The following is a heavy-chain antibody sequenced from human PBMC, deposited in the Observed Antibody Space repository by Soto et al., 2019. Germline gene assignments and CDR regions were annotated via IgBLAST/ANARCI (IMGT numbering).Heavy chain of an antibody. Sequence: EVQLLESGGGLVQPGGSLRLSCAASGFTFSSYAMSWVRQAPGKGLEWVSAISGSGGSTYYAASVKGRFTISRDNSNNTLYLQMNSLRAEDTAVYYCAKPPSGQWLDFDYWGQGTLVTVSS. CDR2: ISGSGGST. D-gene: IGHD6-19*01. J-gene: IGHJ4*02. CDR1: GFTFSSYA. V-gene: IGHV3-23*01. CDR3: AKPPSGQWLDFDY.